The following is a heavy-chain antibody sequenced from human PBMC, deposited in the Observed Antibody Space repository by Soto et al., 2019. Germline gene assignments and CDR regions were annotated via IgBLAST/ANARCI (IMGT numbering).Heavy chain of an antibody. CDR1: GDTISTGGYS. J-gene: IGHJ4*02. V-gene: IGHV4-30-2*02. Sequence: SETLSLTCGVSGDTISTGGYSWAWIRQPPGKALEWIGYIYHSGSTYYNPSLKGRVTMSVDTSKNQFSLRLTSVNTADTAIYYCTRGGDPYKTGHWGQGTLVTVSS. CDR2: IYHSGST. D-gene: IGHD2-21*01. CDR3: TRGGDPYKTGH.